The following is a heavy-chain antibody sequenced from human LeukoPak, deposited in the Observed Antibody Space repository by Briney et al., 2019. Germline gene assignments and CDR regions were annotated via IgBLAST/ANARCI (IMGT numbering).Heavy chain of an antibody. CDR3: ARQAVTTGWYFDY. CDR1: GYTFTSYY. CDR2: FNPSDGRA. D-gene: IGHD4-17*01. J-gene: IGHJ4*02. V-gene: IGHV1-46*01. Sequence: APVKVSCKASGYTFTSYYLHWVRQAPGQGLEWVGIFNPSDGRAPYKQKFRGGVTMTRDTSTSTVYMDMSSPGSDDTAVFYGARQAVTTGWYFDYWGQGTLVAVSS.